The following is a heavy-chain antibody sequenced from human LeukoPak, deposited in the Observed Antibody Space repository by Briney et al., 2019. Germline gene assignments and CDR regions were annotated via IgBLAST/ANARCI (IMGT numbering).Heavy chain of an antibody. CDR3: ARYYDILTGTPYYFDY. Sequence: GGSLRLSCAASGFTFSSYSMNWVRQAPGKGLEWVSSISSSSSYIYYADSVKGRFTISRDNAKNSLYLQMNSLRAEDTAVYYCARYYDILTGTPYYFDYWGQGTLVTVSS. CDR2: ISSSSSYI. V-gene: IGHV3-21*01. D-gene: IGHD3-9*01. CDR1: GFTFSSYS. J-gene: IGHJ4*02.